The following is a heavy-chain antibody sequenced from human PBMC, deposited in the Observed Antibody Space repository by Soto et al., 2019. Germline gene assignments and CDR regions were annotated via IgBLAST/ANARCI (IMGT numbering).Heavy chain of an antibody. CDR1: GFTFSSYA. CDR3: AKVGDSSSWYYWFDP. V-gene: IGHV3-23*01. CDR2: ISGSGGST. D-gene: IGHD6-13*01. J-gene: IGHJ5*02. Sequence: GGSLRLSCAASGFTFSSYAMSWVRQAPGKGLEWVSAISGSGGSTYYADSVKGRFTISRDNPKNTLYLQMNSLRAEDTAVYYCAKVGDSSSWYYWFDPWGQGTLVTVSS.